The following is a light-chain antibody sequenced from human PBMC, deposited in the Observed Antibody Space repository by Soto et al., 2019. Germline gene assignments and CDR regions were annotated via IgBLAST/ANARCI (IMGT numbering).Light chain of an antibody. V-gene: IGKV1-39*01. Sequence: DIQMTQSPSSLSASLGDRVTITCRASQSISTYLSWYQQKPGKAPKLLIYAASTLQSGVPSRFSGSGSGTDFTLTISCLQSEDFATYYCQQYYSYPSITFGQGTRLEIK. J-gene: IGKJ5*01. CDR2: AAS. CDR1: QSISTY. CDR3: QQYYSYPSIT.